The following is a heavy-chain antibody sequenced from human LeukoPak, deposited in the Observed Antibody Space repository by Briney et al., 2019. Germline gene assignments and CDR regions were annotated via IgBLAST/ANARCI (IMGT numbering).Heavy chain of an antibody. D-gene: IGHD5-18*01. CDR3: ARENDRYGRIDY. Sequence: SETLSLTCAVYGGSFSGYYWSWIRQPPGKGLEWIGEINHSGSTNYNPSLKSRVTISVDTSKNHFSLKLSSVTAADTAVYYCARENDRYGRIDYWGQGTQVTVSS. J-gene: IGHJ4*02. CDR1: GGSFSGYY. V-gene: IGHV4-34*01. CDR2: INHSGST.